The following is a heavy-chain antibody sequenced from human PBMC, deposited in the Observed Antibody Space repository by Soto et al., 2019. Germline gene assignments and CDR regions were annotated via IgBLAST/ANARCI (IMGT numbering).Heavy chain of an antibody. CDR1: GFTFSSYA. CDR3: AKRFCTSTTCLSLDFYYYIGV. CDR2: ISGSGDST. V-gene: IGHV3-23*01. J-gene: IGHJ6*03. Sequence: EVQLLDSGGGLVQPGGYLRLSCAASGFTFSSYALSWVRQAPGRGLEWVSGISGSGDSTNYADSVKGRFTISRDNSDNTVYLQMNSLRAEDTAVYYCAKRFCTSTTCLSLDFYYYIGVWGEGTTVTVSS. D-gene: IGHD2-2*01.